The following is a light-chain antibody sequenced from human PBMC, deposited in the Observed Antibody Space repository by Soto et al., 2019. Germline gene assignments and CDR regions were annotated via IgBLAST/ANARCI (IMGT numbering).Light chain of an antibody. J-gene: IGKJ5*01. CDR1: QRVSHNY. Sequence: EIVLTHPPGTLSLSPGEPATLSCGASQRVSHNYLALCLQKPGQAPSLLISGVSNSPPGIPDRFSGRGSGAYFTLTISSLEPEDFGTYYGQQYYSYPTITFGQRTRLEIK. CDR3: QQYYSYPTIT. V-gene: IGKV3-20*01. CDR2: GVS.